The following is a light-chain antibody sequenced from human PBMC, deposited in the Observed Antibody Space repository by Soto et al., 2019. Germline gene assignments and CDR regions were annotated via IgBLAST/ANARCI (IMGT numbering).Light chain of an antibody. J-gene: IGKJ5*01. CDR3: QQTYITPQIT. V-gene: IGKV3-11*01. Sequence: EIVLTQSPATLSLSPGERATLSCRASQSVSSYLAWYQQKPGQAPRLLIYDASNRATGIPARFSGSGSGTDFTLTISSLEPEDFATYYCQQTYITPQITFGQGTRLEIK. CDR2: DAS. CDR1: QSVSSY.